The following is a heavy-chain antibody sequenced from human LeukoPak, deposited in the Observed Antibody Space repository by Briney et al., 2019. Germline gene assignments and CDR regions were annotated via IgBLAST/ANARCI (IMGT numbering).Heavy chain of an antibody. D-gene: IGHD6-6*01. J-gene: IGHJ5*02. V-gene: IGHV5-51*01. CDR3: ARQREYSSSSSWFDP. Sequence: RGESLKISCKGFGYSFTSYWIGWVRQMPGKGLEWMGIIYPGDSDTRYSPSFQGQVTISADKSISTAYLQWSSLKASDTAMYYCARQREYSSSSSWFDPWGQGTLVTVSS. CDR1: GYSFTSYW. CDR2: IYPGDSDT.